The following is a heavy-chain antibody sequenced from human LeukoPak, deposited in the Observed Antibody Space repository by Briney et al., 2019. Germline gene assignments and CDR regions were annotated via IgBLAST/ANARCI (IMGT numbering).Heavy chain of an antibody. Sequence: GGSLRLSCAASGFTFSSYAMHWVRQAPGKGLEWVVVISADGDTKYYADSVKGRFTISRDNSKNTVYLEMNSLREEVTAVYYCAKEGAWGNWYFDLWGRGTLVTVSS. D-gene: IGHD3-16*01. V-gene: IGHV3-30*04. CDR2: ISADGDTK. CDR1: GFTFSSYA. CDR3: AKEGAWGNWYFDL. J-gene: IGHJ2*01.